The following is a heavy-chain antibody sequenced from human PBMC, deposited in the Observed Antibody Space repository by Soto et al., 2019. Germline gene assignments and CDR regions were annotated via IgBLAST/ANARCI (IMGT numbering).Heavy chain of an antibody. CDR2: ISYDGSNK. CDR1: GFTFSSYG. D-gene: IGHD3-10*01. Sequence: GGSLRLSCAASGFTFSSYGXXWVXQAXGKGLEWVAVISYDGSNKYYADSVKGRFTISRDNSKNTLYLQMNSRRAEDTAVYYCAKGKRITMVRGEPFDYWGQGTLVTVSS. V-gene: IGHV3-30*18. CDR3: AKGKRITMVRGEPFDY. J-gene: IGHJ4*02.